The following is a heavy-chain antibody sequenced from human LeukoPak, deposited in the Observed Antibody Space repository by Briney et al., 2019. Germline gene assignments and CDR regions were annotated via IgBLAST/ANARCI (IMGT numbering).Heavy chain of an antibody. Sequence: SQTLSLTCAISGDSVTSNIAAWNWIRQSPSRGLEWLGWTYYRSKWNNEYEASVKSRITITPDTSKNQFSLQLNSVTPEDTAVYYCGRDVDAGVDYWGQGTLVTVSS. CDR1: GDSVTSNIAA. CDR2: TYYRSKWNN. CDR3: GRDVDAGVDY. D-gene: IGHD7-27*01. V-gene: IGHV6-1*01. J-gene: IGHJ4*02.